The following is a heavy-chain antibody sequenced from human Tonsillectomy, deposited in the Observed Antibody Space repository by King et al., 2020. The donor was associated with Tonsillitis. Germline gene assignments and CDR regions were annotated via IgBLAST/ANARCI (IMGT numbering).Heavy chain of an antibody. CDR1: GFPFRNYG. V-gene: IGHV3-30*03. Sequence: VQLVESGGGVVQPGGSRRLSCSASGFPFRNYGMHWVRQAPGRGLEWVALISEDGRNEFYADSVAGRFTISRDNSKNTLYLQMDSLTTDDTAVYYCSTDSLLLYWGQGTLVTVSS. J-gene: IGHJ4*02. CDR2: ISEDGRNE. CDR3: STDSLLLY.